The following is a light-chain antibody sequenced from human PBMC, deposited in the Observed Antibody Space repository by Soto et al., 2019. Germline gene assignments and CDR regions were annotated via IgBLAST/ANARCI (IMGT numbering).Light chain of an antibody. J-gene: IGKJ5*01. Sequence: EVVLTQSPVTLSLSPGEIATLSCRASQSFRGLLAWYQQKPGQAPRLLIYDAYNRATGIPPRFSGSGSGTDFTLTISILEPEDSAVYYCQQRHMWPITFGQGTRLEMK. CDR2: DAY. CDR3: QQRHMWPIT. CDR1: QSFRGL. V-gene: IGKV3-11*01.